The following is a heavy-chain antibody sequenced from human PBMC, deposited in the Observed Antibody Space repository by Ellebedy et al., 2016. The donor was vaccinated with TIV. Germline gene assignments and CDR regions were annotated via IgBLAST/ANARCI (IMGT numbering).Heavy chain of an antibody. CDR2: ISSSSYI. Sequence: GESLKISCAASGFTFSSYSMNWVRQAPGKGLEWVSSISSSSYIYYADSVKGRFTISRDNSKNTLYLQMSSLRAEDTAVYYCVKDLGGGYFDYWGQGTLVTVSS. D-gene: IGHD3-16*01. V-gene: IGHV3-21*01. CDR3: VKDLGGGYFDY. CDR1: GFTFSSYS. J-gene: IGHJ4*02.